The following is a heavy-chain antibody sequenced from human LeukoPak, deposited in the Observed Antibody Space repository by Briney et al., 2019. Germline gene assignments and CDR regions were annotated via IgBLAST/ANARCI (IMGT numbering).Heavy chain of an antibody. CDR3: ARVVEYLYYFDY. CDR1: GGSISSGSYY. CDR2: MYTSGSTNYT. Sequence: SETLSLTCSVSGGSISSGSYYWSWIRQPAGKGLEWIGRMYTSGSTNYTNYNPSLKSRVTISLDTSKNQFSLKLSSVTAADTAVYYCARVVEYLYYFDYWGQGTLVTVSS. D-gene: IGHD3-10*01. J-gene: IGHJ4*02. V-gene: IGHV4-61*02.